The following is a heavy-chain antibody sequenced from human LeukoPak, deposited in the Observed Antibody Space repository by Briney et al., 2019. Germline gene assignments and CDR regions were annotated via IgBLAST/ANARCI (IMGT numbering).Heavy chain of an antibody. CDR2: ISAYNGNT. V-gene: IGHV1-18*01. J-gene: IGHJ4*02. D-gene: IGHD3-10*01. Sequence: GASVKVSCKASGDTFTSYGISWVRQAPGQGLEWMGWISAYNGNTNYAQKLQGRVTMTTDTSTSTAYMELRGLRSDDTAVYYCARDKRITMVRGVINPLPFDYWGQGTLVTVSS. CDR1: GDTFTSYG. CDR3: ARDKRITMVRGVINPLPFDY.